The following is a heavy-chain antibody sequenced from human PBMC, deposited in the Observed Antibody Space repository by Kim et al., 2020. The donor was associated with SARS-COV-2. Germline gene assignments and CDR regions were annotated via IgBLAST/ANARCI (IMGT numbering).Heavy chain of an antibody. D-gene: IGHD2-2*01. V-gene: IGHV4-34*01. CDR2: T. J-gene: IGHJ5*02. CDR3: ARGVPGPQAPT. Sequence: TNFNQSLKSRVTTSVDTSQNQFSLKLSSVTAAGTAVYYCARGVPGPQAPTWGEGTLVTVSS.